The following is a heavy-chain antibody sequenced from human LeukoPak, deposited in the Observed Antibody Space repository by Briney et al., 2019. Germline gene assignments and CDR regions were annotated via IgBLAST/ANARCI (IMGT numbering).Heavy chain of an antibody. CDR1: GGSISSSSYY. J-gene: IGHJ4*02. V-gene: IGHV4-39*01. CDR3: ARLLRTYYYDSSGGTFDY. Sequence: SETLSLTCTVSGGSISSSSYYWGWIRQPPGKGLEWIGSIYYSGSTYYNPSLKSRVTISVDTSKNQFSLKLSSVTAADTAVYYYARLLRTYYYDSSGGTFDYWGQGTLVTVSS. D-gene: IGHD3-22*01. CDR2: IYYSGST.